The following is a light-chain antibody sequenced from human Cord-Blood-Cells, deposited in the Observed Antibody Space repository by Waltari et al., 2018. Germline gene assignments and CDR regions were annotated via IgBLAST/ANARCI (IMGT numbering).Light chain of an antibody. CDR1: QSISSS. CDR2: AAS. V-gene: IGKV1-39*01. Sequence: DIQMTQSPSSLSASVGDRVTITCRASQSISSSLNWYQQKPGKAPKLLIYAASSLQSGVPSRFSGSGSGTDFTLTISSLQPEDFATYFGQQSYSTITFGQGTRLEIK. CDR3: QQSYSTIT. J-gene: IGKJ5*01.